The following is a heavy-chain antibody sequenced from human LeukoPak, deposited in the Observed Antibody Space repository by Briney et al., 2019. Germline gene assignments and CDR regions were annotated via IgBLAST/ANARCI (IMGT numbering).Heavy chain of an antibody. CDR3: AKGEYDYVWGSYRQLPDY. J-gene: IGHJ4*02. CDR2: ISYDGSNK. CDR1: GFTFSSYG. V-gene: IGHV3-30*18. D-gene: IGHD3-16*02. Sequence: GRSLRLSCAASGFTFSSYGMHWVRQAPGKGLEWVAVISYDGSNKHYADSVKGRFTISRDNSKNTLYLQMNSLRAEDTAVYYCAKGEYDYVWGSYRQLPDYWGQGTLVTVSS.